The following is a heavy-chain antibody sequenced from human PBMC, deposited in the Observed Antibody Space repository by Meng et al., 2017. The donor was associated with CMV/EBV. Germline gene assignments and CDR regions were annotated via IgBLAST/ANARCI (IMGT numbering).Heavy chain of an antibody. CDR1: RYRIYQFL. Sequence: SCKGSRYRIYQFLNRLVQQVAGEGPGVDGRIDPSDSYTNYSPSFQGHVTISADKSISTAYLQWSSLKASDTAMYYCARHNQLYPLGYWGQGTLVTVSS. J-gene: IGHJ4*02. V-gene: IGHV5-10-1*01. D-gene: IGHD2-2*01. CDR3: ARHNQLYPLGY. CDR2: IDPSDSYT.